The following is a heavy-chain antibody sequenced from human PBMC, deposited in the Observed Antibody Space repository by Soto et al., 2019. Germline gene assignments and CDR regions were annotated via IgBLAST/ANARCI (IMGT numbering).Heavy chain of an antibody. CDR1: GFTFDDYA. CDR2: ISWNSGSI. Sequence: EVQLVESGGGLAQPGRSLRLSCAASGFTFDDYAMHWVRQAPGKGLEWVSGISWNSGSIGYADSVKGRFTISRDNAKNSLYLQINSLGAEDTALYYCAKDKTLSGWYAFDYWGQGTLVTVSS. D-gene: IGHD6-19*01. J-gene: IGHJ4*02. V-gene: IGHV3-9*01. CDR3: AKDKTLSGWYAFDY.